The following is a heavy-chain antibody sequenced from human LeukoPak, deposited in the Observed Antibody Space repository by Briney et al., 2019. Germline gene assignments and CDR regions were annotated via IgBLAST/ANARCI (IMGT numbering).Heavy chain of an antibody. CDR2: IWKDGINK. J-gene: IGHJ6*03. D-gene: IGHD3-10*01. CDR1: GFTFRSYG. Sequence: GGSLRLSCAASGFTFRSYGMHWVRQAPGKGLEWVAVIWKDGINKYYADSVKGRFTISRDNSKNTLYLQMNSLRAEDTAVYYCAKDRGYYYMDVWGKGTTVTVSS. V-gene: IGHV3-30*02. CDR3: AKDRGYYYMDV.